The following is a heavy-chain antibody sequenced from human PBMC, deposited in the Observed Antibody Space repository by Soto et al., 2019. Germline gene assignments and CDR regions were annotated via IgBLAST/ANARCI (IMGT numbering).Heavy chain of an antibody. CDR1: GYSFTSYW. CDR3: ARLAEMTTNRRAFDM. Sequence: GESLKISCQGAGYSFTSYWIGWVRQMPGKGLEWMGIIYPGDSDIKYSPSFQGRVTISADKSINTAYLQWSSLKASDTAMYYCARLAEMTTNRRAFDMWGQGTMVTVSS. CDR2: IYPGDSDI. V-gene: IGHV5-51*01. J-gene: IGHJ3*02. D-gene: IGHD4-4*01.